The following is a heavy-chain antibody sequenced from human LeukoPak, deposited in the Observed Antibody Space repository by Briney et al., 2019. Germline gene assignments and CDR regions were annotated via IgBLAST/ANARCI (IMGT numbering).Heavy chain of an antibody. Sequence: GSLKLSCAAPGFLFNSNWNSWVRLASGKGPEWVANIKEDGTETYYVDSVKGRFTISRDNAKNSLYLQMNSLRVEDTAVYYCAKEGRSLQTYWGQGTLVTVSS. V-gene: IGHV3-7*03. CDR3: AKEGRSLQTY. J-gene: IGHJ4*02. D-gene: IGHD5-24*01. CDR1: GFLFNSNW. CDR2: IKEDGTET.